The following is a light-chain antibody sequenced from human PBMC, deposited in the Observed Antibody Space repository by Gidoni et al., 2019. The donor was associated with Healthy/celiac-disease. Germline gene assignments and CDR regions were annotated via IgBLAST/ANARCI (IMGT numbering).Light chain of an antibody. Sequence: EIVLTQSPGTLSLSPGERATLSCSASQSVSSSYLAWYQQKPGQAPRLLIYGASIRATGIPDRFSGSGSGTDFTLTISRLEPEDFAVYYCQQYGSSPPVTFGQXTRLEIK. V-gene: IGKV3-20*01. CDR1: QSVSSSY. CDR3: QQYGSSPPVT. CDR2: GAS. J-gene: IGKJ5*01.